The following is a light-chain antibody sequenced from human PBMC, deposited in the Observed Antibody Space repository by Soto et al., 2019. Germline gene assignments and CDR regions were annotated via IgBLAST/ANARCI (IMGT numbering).Light chain of an antibody. CDR1: SGDIGDYNY. CDR2: DVS. V-gene: IGLV2-14*01. J-gene: IGLJ1*01. CDR3: CSYPRSGTLI. Sequence: QSALTQPASVSGSPGQSITISCVGTSGDIGDYNYVSWYQQHPGKVPKVIIYDVSNRPSGVSYRFSGTKSGNTASLTVYGLQAEDEADYYCCSYPRSGTLIFGTGTKVTVL.